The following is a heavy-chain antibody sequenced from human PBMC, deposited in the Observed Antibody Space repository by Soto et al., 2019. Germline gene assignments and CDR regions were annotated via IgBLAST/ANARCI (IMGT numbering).Heavy chain of an antibody. V-gene: IGHV3-23*01. CDR1: GFSLSNYA. CDR3: AKGGITLVRGSFDY. Sequence: PGGSLRLSCAVSGFSLSNYAMSWVRQAPGKGLEWVSAISGSGSNTYYIDSVKGRFTISRDRSKTTLFLQMNNLRAEDTAVYYCAKGGITLVRGSFDYSGQGALVTVSS. CDR2: ISGSGSNT. D-gene: IGHD3-10*01. J-gene: IGHJ4*02.